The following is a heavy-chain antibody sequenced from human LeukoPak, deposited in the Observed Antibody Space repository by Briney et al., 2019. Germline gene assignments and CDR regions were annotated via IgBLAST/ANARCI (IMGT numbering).Heavy chain of an antibody. CDR3: ARDALRITMVRGVIITGPDY. V-gene: IGHV3-30*03. CDR2: ISYDGSNK. Sequence: GGSLRLSCAASGLTFNTYSMNWVRQAPGKGLEWVAVISYDGSNKYYADSVKGRFTISRDNSKNTLYLQMNSLRAEDTAVYYCARDALRITMVRGVIITGPDYWGQGTLVTVSS. D-gene: IGHD3-10*01. J-gene: IGHJ4*02. CDR1: GLTFNTYS.